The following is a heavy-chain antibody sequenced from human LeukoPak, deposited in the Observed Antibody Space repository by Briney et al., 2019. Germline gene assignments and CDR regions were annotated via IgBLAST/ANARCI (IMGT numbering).Heavy chain of an antibody. V-gene: IGHV3-30*04. CDR1: EFTFTSSS. Sequence: GGSLRLSCAASEFTFTSSSMHWVRQAPGKGLEWVALISYDGGNEYYADSVKGRFTISRDNSKNTLYLQMNSLRAEDTAVYYCARGRCNGTTCYTVYYCHAMDVWGQGTTVTVSS. CDR2: ISYDGGNE. J-gene: IGHJ6*02. CDR3: ARGRCNGTTCYTVYYCHAMDV. D-gene: IGHD2-2*02.